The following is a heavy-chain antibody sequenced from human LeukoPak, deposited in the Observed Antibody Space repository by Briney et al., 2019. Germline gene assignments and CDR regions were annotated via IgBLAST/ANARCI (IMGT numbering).Heavy chain of an antibody. V-gene: IGHV1-69*05. Sequence: GSSVTVSCKASGGTFSSYAISWVRQAPGQGLEWMGRIIPIFGTANYAQKFQGRVTITTDESTSTAYMELSSLRSEDTAVYYCARLMNYGDYVDYWGQGTLVTVSS. J-gene: IGHJ4*02. CDR2: IIPIFGTA. CDR1: GGTFSSYA. D-gene: IGHD4-17*01. CDR3: ARLMNYGDYVDY.